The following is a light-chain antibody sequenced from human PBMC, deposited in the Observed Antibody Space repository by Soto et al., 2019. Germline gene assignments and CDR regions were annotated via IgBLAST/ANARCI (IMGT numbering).Light chain of an antibody. CDR3: QQRNSYPIT. J-gene: IGKJ5*01. V-gene: IGKV1-9*01. Sequence: DIQLTQSPSLLSASVGDRVTITCRASQGIGSSLAWYHQKAGKAPKLLLHTASTLQSGVPSRFSGSGSGTDFTLTITSLQPEDFATYYCQQRNSYPITFGQGTRLEIK. CDR2: TAS. CDR1: QGIGSS.